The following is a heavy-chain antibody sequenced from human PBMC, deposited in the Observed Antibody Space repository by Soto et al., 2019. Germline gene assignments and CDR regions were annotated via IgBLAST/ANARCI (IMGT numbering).Heavy chain of an antibody. Sequence: EVQLVESGGGLVKPGGSLRLSCAASGFTFSSYSMNWVRQAPGKGLEWVSSISSSSSYIYYAGSVKGRFTISRDNAKNSLYLQMNSLRAEDTAVYYCASPFWSGYYYYYYMDVWGKGTTVTVSS. CDR2: ISSSSSYI. V-gene: IGHV3-21*01. J-gene: IGHJ6*03. D-gene: IGHD3-3*01. CDR3: ASPFWSGYYYYYYMDV. CDR1: GFTFSSYS.